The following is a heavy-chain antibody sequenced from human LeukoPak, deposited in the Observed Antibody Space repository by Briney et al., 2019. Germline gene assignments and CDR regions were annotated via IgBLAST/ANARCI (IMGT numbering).Heavy chain of an antibody. D-gene: IGHD3-10*01. CDR1: GGSISSYY. Sequence: SETLSLTCTVSGGSISSYYWSWIRQPLGKGLEWIGYIYYSGSTNYNPSLKSRVTISVDTSKNQFSLKLSSVTAADTAVYYCATFSMVRGAIGAFDIWGQGTMVTVSS. J-gene: IGHJ3*02. CDR3: ATFSMVRGAIGAFDI. V-gene: IGHV4-59*01. CDR2: IYYSGST.